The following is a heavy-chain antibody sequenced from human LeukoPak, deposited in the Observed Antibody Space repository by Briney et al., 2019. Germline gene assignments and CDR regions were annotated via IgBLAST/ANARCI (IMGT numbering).Heavy chain of an antibody. J-gene: IGHJ3*02. CDR1: GYTFTSYY. V-gene: IGHV1-46*01. D-gene: IGHD3-22*01. CDR2: INPSGGST. CDR3: ARGITMIVVVHPGRAFDI. Sequence: ASVPVSCKASGYTFTSYYMHWVRQAPGQGLEWMGIINPSGGSTSYAQKFQGRVTMTRDTSTSTVYMELSSLRSEDTAVYYCARGITMIVVVHPGRAFDIWGQGTMVTVSS.